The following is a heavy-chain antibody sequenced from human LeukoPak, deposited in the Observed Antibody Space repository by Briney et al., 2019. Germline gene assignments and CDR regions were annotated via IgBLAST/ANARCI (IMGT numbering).Heavy chain of an antibody. D-gene: IGHD5-18*01. CDR1: GVSITSNY. J-gene: IGHJ4*02. CDR2: THHSGST. CDR3: ARSSGHSYGDFDY. Sequence: ETLSLTCSVSGVSITSNYWSWIRQPPGKGLEWIGSTHHSGSTSYNPSLKSRITISLDTSNNQFSLKLSSVTAADTAVYYCARSSGHSYGDFDYWGQRTLVTVSS. V-gene: IGHV4-59*01.